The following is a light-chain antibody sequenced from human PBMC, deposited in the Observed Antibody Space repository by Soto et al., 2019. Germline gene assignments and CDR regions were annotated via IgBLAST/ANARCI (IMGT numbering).Light chain of an antibody. CDR3: MQGSHWHRT. J-gene: IGKJ1*01. CDR2: KVS. V-gene: IGKV2-30*02. CDR1: ESLVHSDGNTY. Sequence: DVVMTQSPLSLPVTLGQPASISCRSSESLVHSDGNTYLKWFQQRPGQSPRRLIYKVSNRDSGVPERFSGSRSGTDFILIISRVEPADVGVSYCMQGSHWHRTFGQGTKVEIK.